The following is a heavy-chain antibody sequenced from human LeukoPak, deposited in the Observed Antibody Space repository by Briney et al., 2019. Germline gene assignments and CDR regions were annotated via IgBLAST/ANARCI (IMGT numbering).Heavy chain of an antibody. J-gene: IGHJ4*02. Sequence: PSETLSLTCTVSGGSISSGSYYWSWIRQPAGKGLEWIGRIYTSGSTNYNPSLKSRVTISVDTSKNQFSLKLSSVTVADTAVYYCAREGGRGYSLHTYYWGQGTLVTVSS. CDR3: AREGGRGYSLHTYY. V-gene: IGHV4-61*02. CDR1: GGSISSGSYY. CDR2: IYTSGST. D-gene: IGHD5-18*01.